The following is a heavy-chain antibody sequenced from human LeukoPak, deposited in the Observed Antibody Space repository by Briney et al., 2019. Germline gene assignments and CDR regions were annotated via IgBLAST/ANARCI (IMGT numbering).Heavy chain of an antibody. J-gene: IGHJ4*02. CDR1: GYTFTGYY. CDR2: INPNSGGT. D-gene: IGHD1-26*01. Sequence: ASVTVSFKGSGYTFTGYYMHWVRQAPGQGLEWMGWINPNSGGTNYAQKFQGRVTMTRDTSTSTAYMELSRLRSDDTAVYYCARSSGSYPTDYWGQGTLVTVSS. CDR3: ARSSGSYPTDY. V-gene: IGHV1-2*02.